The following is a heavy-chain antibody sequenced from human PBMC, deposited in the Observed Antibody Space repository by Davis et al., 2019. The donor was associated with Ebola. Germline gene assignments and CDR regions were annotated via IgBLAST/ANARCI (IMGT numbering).Heavy chain of an antibody. D-gene: IGHD3-10*01. CDR2: INHSGST. Sequence: SETLSLTCAAYGGSFSGYFWSWIRQPPGKGLEWIGEINHSGSTNYNPSLKSRVTISVDTSKNKFSLKLSTVTAADTAVYYCARVAHYYGSGSYYSAYYYYGMDVWGQGTTVTVSS. J-gene: IGHJ6*02. CDR1: GGSFSGYF. CDR3: ARVAHYYGSGSYYSAYYYYGMDV. V-gene: IGHV4-34*01.